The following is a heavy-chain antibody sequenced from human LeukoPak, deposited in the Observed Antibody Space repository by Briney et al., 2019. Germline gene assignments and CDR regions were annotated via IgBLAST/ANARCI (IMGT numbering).Heavy chain of an antibody. V-gene: IGHV3-53*01. D-gene: IGHD5-12*01. CDR1: AFTFSNAW. J-gene: IGHJ4*02. CDR3: AGTRGSSDYDFDY. CDR2: IYSGYST. Sequence: GGSLRLSCAASAFTFSNAWMSWVRQAPGKGLECVSVIYSGYSTYYADSVKGRFTISRDNSKNTLYLQMSTLRAEDTAVYYCAGTRGSSDYDFDYWGQGTLVTVSS.